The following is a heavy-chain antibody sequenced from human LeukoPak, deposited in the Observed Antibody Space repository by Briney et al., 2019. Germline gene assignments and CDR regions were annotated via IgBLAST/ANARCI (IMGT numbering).Heavy chain of an antibody. J-gene: IGHJ6*02. CDR2: IKQDGSEK. V-gene: IGHV3-7*01. Sequence: GGSLRLSCAASGFTFSSYWMSWVRQAPGKGLEWVANIKQDGSEKYYVDSVKGRFTISRDNAKNPLYLQMNSLRAEDTAVYYCARASLLFTMVRGAGEDGMDVGGQGTTVTVSS. D-gene: IGHD3-10*01. CDR3: ARASLLFTMVRGAGEDGMDV. CDR1: GFTFSSYW.